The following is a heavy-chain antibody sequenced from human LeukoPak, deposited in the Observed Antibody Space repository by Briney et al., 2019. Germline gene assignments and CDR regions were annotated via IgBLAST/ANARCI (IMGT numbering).Heavy chain of an antibody. V-gene: IGHV3-30*02. J-gene: IGHJ4*02. CDR3: AKLRFLEWPWADY. D-gene: IGHD3-3*01. CDR2: IRYDGSIK. Sequence: GGSLRLSCAASGFTFSSYGMHWVRQAPGKGLEWVAFIRYDGSIKYYADSVKGRFTISRDNSKNTLYLQMNSLRAEDTAVYYCAKLRFLEWPWADYWGQGTLVTVSS. CDR1: GFTFSSYG.